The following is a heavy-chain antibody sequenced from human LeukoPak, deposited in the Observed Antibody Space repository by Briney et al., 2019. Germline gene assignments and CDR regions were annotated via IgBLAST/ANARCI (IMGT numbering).Heavy chain of an antibody. Sequence: GGSLRLSCAASGFTFSSYSMNWVRQAPGKGLEWGSYIGGSSSTIYYADSVKGRFTISRDNGKNTLYLQMNSLRAEDTAVYYCARGSTYYDSSGQVPFDYWGQGTLVTVSS. D-gene: IGHD3-22*01. V-gene: IGHV3-48*01. CDR2: IGGSSSTI. J-gene: IGHJ4*02. CDR3: ARGSTYYDSSGQVPFDY. CDR1: GFTFSSYS.